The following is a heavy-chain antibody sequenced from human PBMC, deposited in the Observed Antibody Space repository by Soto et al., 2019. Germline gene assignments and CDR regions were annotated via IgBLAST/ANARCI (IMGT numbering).Heavy chain of an antibody. V-gene: IGHV4-39*01. CDR3: VRLFDY. CDR1: GGFLSRNIYY. Sequence: SVTPSLPCTVSGGFLSRNIYYWGWVRQPPGKGLEWIGSISYSGSTYYNASLKSRVTISADTSKNQFSLKLSSVTAADTAVYYCVRLFDYWGPGTLVTVSS. CDR2: ISYSGST. D-gene: IGHD3-10*02. J-gene: IGHJ4*02.